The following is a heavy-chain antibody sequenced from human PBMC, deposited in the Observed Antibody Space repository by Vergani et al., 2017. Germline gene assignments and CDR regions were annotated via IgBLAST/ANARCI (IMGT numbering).Heavy chain of an antibody. J-gene: IGHJ4*02. CDR2: IRADTGDT. V-gene: IGHV1-18*04. D-gene: IGHD3-10*01. CDR1: GYTFFNYG. Sequence: QVQLVQSGPEVKRPGASVKVSCKTSGYTFFNYGVNWIRRAPGQGFEWLGWIRADTGDTKYSERLQDRVTLTTDSSTNTAYMELRSLKSDDTAVYYRARDGTXYYVSGSFYLFDYWGQGTLVTVSS. CDR3: ARDGTXYYVSGSFYLFDY.